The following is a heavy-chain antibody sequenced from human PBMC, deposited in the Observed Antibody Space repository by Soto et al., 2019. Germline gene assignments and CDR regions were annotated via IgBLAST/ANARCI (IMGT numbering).Heavy chain of an antibody. V-gene: IGHV4-39*01. D-gene: IGHD6-13*01. J-gene: IGHJ5*02. CDR1: GDSVYRNLFA. CDR2: IFYTGST. CDR3: ARPKTIGAAAGKGWFDP. Sequence: PSENLSLTCTVSGDSVYRNLFALAWIRPPPGKGLEWIGSIFYTGSTYYSPSLKGRLIISVDPSKNQFSLKLTSVTAADTAMYYCARPKTIGAAAGKGWFDPWGQGTLVTVSS.